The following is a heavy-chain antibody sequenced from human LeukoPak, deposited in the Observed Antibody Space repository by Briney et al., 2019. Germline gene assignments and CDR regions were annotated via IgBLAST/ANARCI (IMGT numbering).Heavy chain of an antibody. CDR1: GYTFTGYY. D-gene: IGHD6-6*01. J-gene: IGHJ4*02. V-gene: IGHV1-2*02. CDR3: ARSSIAARRSPVY. CDR2: INPNSGGT. Sequence: GASVKVSCTASGYTFTGYYMHWVRQAPGQGLEWMGWINPNSGGTNYAQKFQGRVTMTRDTSISTAYMELSRLRSDDTAVYYCARSSIAARRSPVYWGQGTLVTVSS.